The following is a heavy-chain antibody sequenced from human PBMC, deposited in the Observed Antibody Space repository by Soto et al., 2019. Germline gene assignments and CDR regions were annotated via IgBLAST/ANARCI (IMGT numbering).Heavy chain of an antibody. Sequence: SETLSLTCTVSGASISGFYWSWIRKSAGKGLEWIGRIYATGTTDYNPTLKSRVMMSVDTSKKQFSLKLRSVTVADTAVYYCVRDGTKTLRDWFDPWGQGISVTVSS. J-gene: IGHJ5*02. CDR3: VRDGTKTLRDWFDP. CDR1: GASISGFY. CDR2: IYATGTT. D-gene: IGHD1-1*01. V-gene: IGHV4-4*07.